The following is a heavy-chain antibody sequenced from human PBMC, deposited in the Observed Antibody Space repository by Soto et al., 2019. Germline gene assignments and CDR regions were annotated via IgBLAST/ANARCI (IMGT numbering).Heavy chain of an antibody. CDR3: ARAPGPYDGFDV. V-gene: IGHV3-33*01. CDR1: GFTFNNYA. D-gene: IGHD3-16*01. CDR2: IWYDGGNK. J-gene: IGHJ3*01. Sequence: GGSLRLSCAASGFTFNNYAMHWVRQAPGKGLEWVTVIWYDGGNKYYADSVKGRFTISRDNSKNMLYLQMNSLRVEDTAVYYCARAPGPYDGFDVCGQGTIVTGSS.